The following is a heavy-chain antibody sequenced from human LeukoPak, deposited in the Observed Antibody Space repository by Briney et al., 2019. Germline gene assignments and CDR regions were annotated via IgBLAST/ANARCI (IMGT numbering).Heavy chain of an antibody. D-gene: IGHD6-25*01. CDR2: ISYDGSNK. CDR1: GFTFSSYA. CDR3: ARALGRTFSGPFDY. Sequence: GGSLRLSCAASGFTFSSYAMHWVRQAPGKGLEWVAVISYDGSNKYYADSVKGRFTISRDNSKNTPYLQMNSLRAEDTAVYYCARALGRTFSGPFDYWGRGTLVTVSS. V-gene: IGHV3-30*04. J-gene: IGHJ4*02.